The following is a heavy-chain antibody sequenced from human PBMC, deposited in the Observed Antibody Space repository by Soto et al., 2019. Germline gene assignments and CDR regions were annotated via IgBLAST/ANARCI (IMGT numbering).Heavy chain of an antibody. CDR3: ARRYGGTFDY. CDR2: VNHGGTS. V-gene: IGHV4-34*01. D-gene: IGHD2-15*01. CDR1: GGSFSGYY. J-gene: IGHJ4*02. Sequence: PSETLSLTCAVHGGSFSGYYWDWIRQPPGKGLEWIGEVNHGGTSNYNPSLKSRAIISVDTSKNQFSLKLSSVTAADTAVYYCARRYGGTFDYWGQGTLVTVSS.